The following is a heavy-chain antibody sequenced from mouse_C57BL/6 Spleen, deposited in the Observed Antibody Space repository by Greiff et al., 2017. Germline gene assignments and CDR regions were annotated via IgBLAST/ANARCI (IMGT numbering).Heavy chain of an antibody. D-gene: IGHD2-4*01. CDR2: IYPSDSET. CDR1: GYTFTSYW. J-gene: IGHJ1*03. CDR3: ARGDDYDGYFDV. Sequence: VQLQQSGAELVRPGSSVKLSCKASGYTFTSYWMDWVKQRPGQGLEWIGNIYPSDSETHYNQKFKDKATLTVDKSSSTAYMQLSSLTSEDSAVYYCARGDDYDGYFDVWGTGTTVTVSS. V-gene: IGHV1-61*01.